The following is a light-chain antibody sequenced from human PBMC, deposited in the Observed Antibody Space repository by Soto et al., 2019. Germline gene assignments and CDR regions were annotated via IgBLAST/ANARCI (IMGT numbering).Light chain of an antibody. Sequence: QSALTQPRSVSGSPGQSVTISCTGTTGDVGTYNFVSWYQHHPGKAPKLMIYDASKRPSGVPDRFSASKSGNMASLTISGLQAEDEADYYCCSYAGSFTWVFGGGTKLTVL. CDR3: CSYAGSFTWV. J-gene: IGLJ3*02. V-gene: IGLV2-11*01. CDR2: DAS. CDR1: TGDVGTYNF.